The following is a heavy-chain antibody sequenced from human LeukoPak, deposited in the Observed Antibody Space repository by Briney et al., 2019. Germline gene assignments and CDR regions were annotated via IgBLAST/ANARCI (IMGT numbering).Heavy chain of an antibody. CDR2: IYTSGST. J-gene: IGHJ4*02. Sequence: KASETLSLTCTVSGGSISSGSYYWSWIRQPAGKGLKWIGRIYTSGSTNYNPSLKSRVTISVDTSKNQFSLKLSSVTAADTAVYYCAREPSGKVAGYYFDYWGQGTLVTVSS. CDR1: GGSISSGSYY. D-gene: IGHD6-19*01. CDR3: AREPSGKVAGYYFDY. V-gene: IGHV4-61*02.